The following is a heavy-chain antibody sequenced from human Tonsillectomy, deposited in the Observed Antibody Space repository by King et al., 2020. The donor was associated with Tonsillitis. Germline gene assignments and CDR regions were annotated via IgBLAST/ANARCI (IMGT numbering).Heavy chain of an antibody. D-gene: IGHD2-15*01. V-gene: IGHV4-34*01. CDR3: ATTTEVAATFWFDP. CDR2: INHSGST. CDR1: GGSFSGYY. J-gene: IGHJ5*02. Sequence: VQLQQWGAGLLKPSETLSLTCAVYGGSFSGYYWSWIRQPPGKGLEWIGEINHSGSTNYNPSLKSRVTISVDTSQNQFSLKLSSVTAADTAVYYCATTTEVAATFWFDPWGQGTLVTVSS.